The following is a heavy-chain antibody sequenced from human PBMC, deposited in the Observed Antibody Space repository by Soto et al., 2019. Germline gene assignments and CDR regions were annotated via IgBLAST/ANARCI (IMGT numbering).Heavy chain of an antibody. CDR3: ARSQGGSSSLDIYYYYYYGIDV. J-gene: IGHJ6*02. V-gene: IGHV1-69*01. Sequence: QVQLVQSGAEVKKPGSSVKVSCKAPGGTFSTYAISWVRQAPGQGLEWMGGVIPIFGTPKYAQKFQGRVTITADESTSTGYMALRSLRSEDTGVYYCARSQGGSSSLDIYYYYYYGIDVWGQGTTVTVSS. CDR2: VIPIFGTP. D-gene: IGHD2-15*01. CDR1: GGTFSTYA.